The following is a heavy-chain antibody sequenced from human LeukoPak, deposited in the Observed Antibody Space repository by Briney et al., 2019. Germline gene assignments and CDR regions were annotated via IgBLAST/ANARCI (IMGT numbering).Heavy chain of an antibody. CDR3: ARDPYSLLRYYYGMDV. CDR1: GFTFSSYG. J-gene: IGHJ6*02. CDR2: IWYDGSNK. Sequence: GGSLRLSCAASGFTFSSYGMHWVRQAPGKGLEWVAVIWYDGSNKYYADSVKGRFTISRDNSKNTLYLQMNSLRAEDTAVYYCARDPYSLLRYYYGMDVWGQGTTVTVSS. V-gene: IGHV3-33*01. D-gene: IGHD4-11*01.